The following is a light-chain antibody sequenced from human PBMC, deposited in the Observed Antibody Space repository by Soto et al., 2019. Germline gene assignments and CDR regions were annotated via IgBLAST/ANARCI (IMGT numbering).Light chain of an antibody. CDR1: SSDIGGYNF. V-gene: IGLV2-14*01. J-gene: IGLJ2*01. CDR3: SSFTTSSTLVG. CDR2: EVN. Sequence: QSALTQPASVSGSPGQSITISCTGTSSDIGGYNFVSWYQHHPGKAPKLMIYEVNNRPSGVSSRFSGSKSGNTASLTISGLQTEDEADYYCSSFTTSSTLVGFGGGTK.